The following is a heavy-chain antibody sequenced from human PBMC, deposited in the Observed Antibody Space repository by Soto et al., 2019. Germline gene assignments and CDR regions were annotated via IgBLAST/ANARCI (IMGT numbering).Heavy chain of an antibody. J-gene: IGHJ5*02. D-gene: IGHD6-13*01. V-gene: IGHV3-30-3*01. CDR1: GFTFSSYA. CDR2: ISYDGSNK. CDR3: ARVYSSSWYGGWFDP. Sequence: QVQLVESGGGVVQPGRSLRLSCAASGFTFSSYAMHWVRQAPGKGLEWVAVISYDGSNKYYADSVKGRFTISRDNSKNTLYLQMNSLRAEDTAVYYCARVYSSSWYGGWFDPWVQGTLVTVSS.